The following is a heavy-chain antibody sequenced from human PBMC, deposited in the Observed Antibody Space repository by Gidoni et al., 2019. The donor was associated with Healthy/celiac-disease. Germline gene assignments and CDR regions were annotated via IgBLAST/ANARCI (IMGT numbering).Heavy chain of an antibody. CDR2: ISSSSSYI. CDR1: GFTFSSYS. Sequence: EVQLVESGGGLVKPGGSLTLSCAASGFTFSSYSMNWVRQAPGKGLEWVSSISSSSSYIYYADSVKGRFTISRDNAKNSLYLQMNSLRAEDTAVYYCASRYYYYYGMDVWGQGTTVTVSS. CDR3: ASRYYYYYGMDV. J-gene: IGHJ6*02. V-gene: IGHV3-21*01.